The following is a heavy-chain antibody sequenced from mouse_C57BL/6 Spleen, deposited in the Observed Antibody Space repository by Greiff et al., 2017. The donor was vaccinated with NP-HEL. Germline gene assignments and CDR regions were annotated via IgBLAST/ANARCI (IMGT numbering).Heavy chain of an antibody. CDR1: GYSFTGYY. V-gene: IGHV1-42*01. CDR3: ARRGIYYDYEAGAMDY. D-gene: IGHD2-4*01. Sequence: VQLQQSGPALVKPGASVKISCKASGYSFTGYYMNWVQQSPEKSLEWIGEINPRTGGTTYNQKFKAKATLTVDKSSSTAYMQLKSLTSEDSAVYYCARRGIYYDYEAGAMDYWGQGTSVTVSS. J-gene: IGHJ4*01. CDR2: INPRTGGT.